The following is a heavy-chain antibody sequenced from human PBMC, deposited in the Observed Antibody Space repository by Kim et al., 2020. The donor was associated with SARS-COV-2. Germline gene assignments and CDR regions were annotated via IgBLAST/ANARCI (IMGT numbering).Heavy chain of an antibody. V-gene: IGHV3-33*01. J-gene: IGHJ3*02. D-gene: IGHD3-16*01. CDR2: IWFDGSQQ. CDR3: ARYYGDWRTFDI. Sequence: GGSLRLSCAGPGPGFSSHGMNWVRQAPGKGLEWVAMIWFDGSQQYYADSVKGRFTVSRDNSKNTAYLQLNSLRDEDTAVYYCARYYGDWRTFDIWGQGTMVTVSS. CDR1: GPGFSSHG.